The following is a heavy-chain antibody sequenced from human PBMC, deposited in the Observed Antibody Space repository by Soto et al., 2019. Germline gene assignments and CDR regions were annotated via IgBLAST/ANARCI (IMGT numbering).Heavy chain of an antibody. CDR2: IYYSGST. CDR3: ARGRGTISGYYPFFDY. CDR1: GGSISSGGYY. V-gene: IGHV4-31*03. Sequence: QVQLQESGPGLVKPSQTLSLTCTVSGGSISSGGYYWSWIRQHPGKGLEWIVYIYYSGSTYYNPSLKSRVTISVDTSNNQFSLKLSSVTAAETAVYYCARGRGTISGYYPFFDYWGQGTLVTVSS. J-gene: IGHJ4*02. D-gene: IGHD3-22*01.